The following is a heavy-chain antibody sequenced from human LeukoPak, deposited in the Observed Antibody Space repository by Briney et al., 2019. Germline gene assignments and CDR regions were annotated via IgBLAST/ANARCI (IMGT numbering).Heavy chain of an antibody. D-gene: IGHD3-22*01. CDR3: AREGDNYYDSSGYSDY. CDR2: MNPNSGNT. V-gene: IGHV1-8*03. Sequence: WASVKVSCKASGYTFTSYDINWVRQATGQGLEWMGWMNPNSGNTGYAQKFQGRVTITRNTSISTAYMELSRLRSDDTAVYYCAREGDNYYDSSGYSDYWGQGTLVTVSS. J-gene: IGHJ4*02. CDR1: GYTFTSYD.